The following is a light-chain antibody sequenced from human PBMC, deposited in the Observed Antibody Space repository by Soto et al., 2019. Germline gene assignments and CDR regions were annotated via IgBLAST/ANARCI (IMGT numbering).Light chain of an antibody. Sequence: EIVMTQSPATLSVSPGEGATLSCRASQSVSSNLAWYQQKPGQAPRLLIYSASTRATGIPASFSDSGSGTDFTLTISSLQSEDFVVYYCQQYNKWPLTFGGGTKVEIK. CDR3: QQYNKWPLT. J-gene: IGKJ4*01. CDR2: SAS. V-gene: IGKV3-15*01. CDR1: QSVSSN.